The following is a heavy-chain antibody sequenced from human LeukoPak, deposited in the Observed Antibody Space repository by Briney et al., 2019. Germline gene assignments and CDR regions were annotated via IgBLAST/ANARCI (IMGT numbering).Heavy chain of an antibody. V-gene: IGHV3-23*01. D-gene: IGHD6-19*01. Sequence: PGGSLRLSCAASGFAFSSFAMGWVRQSPGKGLEWLSTINGGGNTTFYADSLKGRFTISRDNSKNTLYLHMDSLGPDDTAIYYCTKELHVAVAVADYYYFYMDVWGRGTAVTVSS. CDR1: GFAFSSFA. CDR3: TKELHVAVAVADYYYFYMDV. CDR2: INGGGNTT. J-gene: IGHJ6*03.